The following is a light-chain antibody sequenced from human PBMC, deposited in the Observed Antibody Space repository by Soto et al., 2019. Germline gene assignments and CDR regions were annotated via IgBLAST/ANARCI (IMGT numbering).Light chain of an antibody. Sequence: DIQMTQFPSTLSASVGDRVTITCRASQNIGSWLAWYQQKPGKAPKVLIYDVSNLETGVPSRFSGSGSGTEFTLTISSLQPDDFATYYCQQYNSYSPRTFGQGTKVDI. CDR3: QQYNSYSPRT. CDR1: QNIGSW. V-gene: IGKV1-5*01. CDR2: DVS. J-gene: IGKJ1*01.